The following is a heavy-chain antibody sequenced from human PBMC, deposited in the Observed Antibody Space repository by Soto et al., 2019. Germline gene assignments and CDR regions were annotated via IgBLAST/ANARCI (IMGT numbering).Heavy chain of an antibody. CDR2: INAGNGNT. V-gene: IGHV1-3*01. CDR3: ARLGYCSSTSCEKDNY. D-gene: IGHD2-2*01. Sequence: QVQLVQSGAEVKKPGASVKVSCKASGYTFTSYAMHWVRQAPGQRLEWMGWINAGNGNTKYSQKFQGRVTITRDTSANTAYMELSSLRSEDTAVYYCARLGYCSSTSCEKDNYWGQGTLVTVSS. J-gene: IGHJ4*02. CDR1: GYTFTSYA.